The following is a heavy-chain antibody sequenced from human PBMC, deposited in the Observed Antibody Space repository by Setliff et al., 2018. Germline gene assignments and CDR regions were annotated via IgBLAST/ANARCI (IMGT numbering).Heavy chain of an antibody. Sequence: ASVKVSCKASGYTFTSYGISWVRQAPGQGLAWMGWISAYNGNTNYAQKLQGRATMTTDTSTSTAYMELRSLRSDDTAVYYCARVLFGDLFSWFDPWGQGTLVTVSS. CDR3: ARVLFGDLFSWFDP. J-gene: IGHJ5*02. CDR2: ISAYNGNT. D-gene: IGHD3-10*02. CDR1: GYTFTSYG. V-gene: IGHV1-18*01.